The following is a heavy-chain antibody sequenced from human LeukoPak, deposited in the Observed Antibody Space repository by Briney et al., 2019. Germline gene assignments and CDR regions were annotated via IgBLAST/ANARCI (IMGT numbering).Heavy chain of an antibody. J-gene: IGHJ4*02. CDR1: GFIFSSYW. V-gene: IGHV3-7*01. CDR3: ARGGGTMIRGIITTDFDY. Sequence: PGRSLRLSCAASGFIFSSYWMSWVRQAPGKGREWVANIKQDGSEKNYVDSLKGRITISRDNAKNSLYLQMESLRAEDTAVYYCARGGGTMIRGIITTDFDYWGQGTLVTVSS. CDR2: IKQDGSEK. D-gene: IGHD3-10*01.